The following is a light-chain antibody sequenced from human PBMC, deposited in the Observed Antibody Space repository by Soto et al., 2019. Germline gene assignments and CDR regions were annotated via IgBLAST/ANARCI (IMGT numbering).Light chain of an antibody. V-gene: IGLV2-14*03. CDR3: SSFTSSRTFV. Sequence: HSALAQPASVSGSRGQSITISCTGTSSDVGRYNYVSWFQQHPGKVPKLIIYDVSNWPSGVSDRFSGSKSGNTASLTISGLHPEDEADYYCSSFTSSRTFVFGTGTKVTVL. CDR1: SSDVGRYNY. J-gene: IGLJ1*01. CDR2: DVS.